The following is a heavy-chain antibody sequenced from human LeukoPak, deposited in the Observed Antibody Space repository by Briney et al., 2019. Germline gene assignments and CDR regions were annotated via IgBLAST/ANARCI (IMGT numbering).Heavy chain of an antibody. CDR3: ARDRHDYGDYYRSYWYFDL. Sequence: SETLSLTCTVSGGSISSGGYYWSWFRQHPGKSLEWIGYIYCSGSTYYNPSLKSRVTISVDTSKNQFSLKLSSVTAADTAVYYCARDRHDYGDYYRSYWYFDLWGRGTLVTVSS. CDR2: IYCSGST. CDR1: GGSISSGGYY. D-gene: IGHD4-17*01. J-gene: IGHJ2*01. V-gene: IGHV4-31*03.